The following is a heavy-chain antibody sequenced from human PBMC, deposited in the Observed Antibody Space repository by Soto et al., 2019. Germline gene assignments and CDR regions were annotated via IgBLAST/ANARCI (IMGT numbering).Heavy chain of an antibody. CDR2: INDRGSI. D-gene: IGHD3-9*01. J-gene: IGHJ2*01. V-gene: IGHV4-34*01. CDR1: GGPFSGYY. Sequence: QVQLQQWGAGPLRPLETLSPTCGVSGGPFSGYYWAWIRQSPGKGLEWIGEINDRGSINYNPSLKSRVSISVDTSKNHYSLNLRSVTAADTAVYDCARESHDILTGPPWVWYFDLWGRGTLVTVSS. CDR3: ARESHDILTGPPWVWYFDL.